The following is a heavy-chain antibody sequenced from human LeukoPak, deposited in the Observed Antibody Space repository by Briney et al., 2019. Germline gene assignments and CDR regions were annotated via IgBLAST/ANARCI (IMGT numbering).Heavy chain of an antibody. J-gene: IGHJ4*02. CDR1: GYTFTSYY. V-gene: IGHV1-46*01. CDR3: ARDYGEENDGGDF. D-gene: IGHD3-10*01. CDR2: INPSGGST. Sequence: GASVKVSCKASGYTFTSYYVHWVRQAPGQGLEWMGIINPSGGSTSYAQKFQGRVTMTRDTSTSTVYMELSSLRSEDTAVYYCARDYGEENDGGDFWGQGTLVTVSS.